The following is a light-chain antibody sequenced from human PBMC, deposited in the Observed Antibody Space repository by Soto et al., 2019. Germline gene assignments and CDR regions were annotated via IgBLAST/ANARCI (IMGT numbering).Light chain of an antibody. CDR2: AAS. Sequence: DIQMTQSPSTLSASVGDRVTITCRASQSIRNDLGWYQQKPGKAPKRLIYAASNLQSGVPSRFSGSGSGTEFTLTISSLQPDDVATYYCQQYNPFATFGQGTKVDIK. CDR3: QQYNPFAT. J-gene: IGKJ1*01. CDR1: QSIRND. V-gene: IGKV1-17*01.